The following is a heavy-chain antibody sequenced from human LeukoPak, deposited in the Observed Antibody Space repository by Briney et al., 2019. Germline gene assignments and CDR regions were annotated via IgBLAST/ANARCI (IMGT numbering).Heavy chain of an antibody. D-gene: IGHD3-10*01. V-gene: IGHV4-38-2*01. J-gene: IGHJ4*02. Sequence: SETLSLTCAVSGYSISSGYYWGWIRQPPGKGLEWIGSIYHSGSTYYNPSLKSRVTISVDTSKNQFSLKLSSVTAADTAVYYCATVWFGELLWGYFDYWGQRTLVTVSS. CDR1: GYSISSGYY. CDR2: IYHSGST. CDR3: ATVWFGELLWGYFDY.